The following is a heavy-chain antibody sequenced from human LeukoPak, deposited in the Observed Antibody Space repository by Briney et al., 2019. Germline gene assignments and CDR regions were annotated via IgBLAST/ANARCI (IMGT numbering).Heavy chain of an antibody. CDR3: ARDLLAATVSYFDS. D-gene: IGHD6-13*01. V-gene: IGHV3-7*01. J-gene: IGHJ4*02. Sequence: GGSLRLSCAASGFTFSNHGMNWVRQAPGKGLEWVANIKQDGSERYYVDSVKGRFTISRDNAKNSLFLQMNSLRAEDTAVYYCARDLLAATVSYFDSWGQGTLVTVSS. CDR2: IKQDGSER. CDR1: GFTFSNHG.